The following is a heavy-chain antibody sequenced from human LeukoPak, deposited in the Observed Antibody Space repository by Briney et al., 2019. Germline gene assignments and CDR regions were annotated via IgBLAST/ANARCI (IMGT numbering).Heavy chain of an antibody. CDR3: ARVRGPYSSSWYYFDY. J-gene: IGHJ4*02. CDR1: GFTFSSYG. Sequence: QPGGSLRLSCAASGFTFSSYGMHRVRQAPGKGLEWMAFIWYDANNKKYADTVKGRFTISRDNSNNILYLQMNSLRAEDTAVYYCARVRGPYSSSWYYFDYWGQGTLVTVSS. D-gene: IGHD6-13*01. V-gene: IGHV3-30*02. CDR2: IWYDANNK.